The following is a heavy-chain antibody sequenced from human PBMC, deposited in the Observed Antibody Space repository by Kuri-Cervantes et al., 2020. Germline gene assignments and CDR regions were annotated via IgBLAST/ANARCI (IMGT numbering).Heavy chain of an antibody. D-gene: IGHD3-22*01. J-gene: IGHJ5*02. CDR3: ARDDRRNWFDP. Sequence: SETLSLTCTVSGGSISSGGYYWSWIRQPPGKGLEWTGYIYYSGSTYYNPSLKSRVTISVDTSKNQFSLKLSSVTAADTAVYYCARDDRRNWFDPWGQGTLVTVSS. V-gene: IGHV4-31*03. CDR2: IYYSGST. CDR1: GGSISSGGYY.